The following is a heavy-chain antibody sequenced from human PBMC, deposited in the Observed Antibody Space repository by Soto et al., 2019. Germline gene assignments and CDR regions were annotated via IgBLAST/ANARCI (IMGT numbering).Heavy chain of an antibody. CDR3: ARDLTVYAAFDI. CDR1: VFTFSSYW. CDR2: INSDGSST. V-gene: IGHV3-74*01. Sequence: LXLSCAASVFTFSSYWMHWFRQAPGKGLVWVSRINSDGSSTSYADSVKGRFTISRDNAKNTLYLQMNSLRAEDTAVYYCARDLTVYAAFDIWGQGTMVTVSS. D-gene: IGHD2-21*02. J-gene: IGHJ3*02.